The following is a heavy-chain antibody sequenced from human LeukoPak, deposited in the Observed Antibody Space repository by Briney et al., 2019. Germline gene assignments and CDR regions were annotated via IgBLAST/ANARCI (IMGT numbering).Heavy chain of an antibody. Sequence: SETLSLTCTVSGYPISSGYYWGWIRQDPGKGLEWIGSIYNSGSTYYNPSLKSRVTISVDMSKNQFSLKMSSVTAADTAVYYCARAYSSSWYWNWFDPWGQGTLVTVSS. CDR2: IYNSGST. V-gene: IGHV4-38-2*02. CDR3: ARAYSSSWYWNWFDP. D-gene: IGHD6-13*01. CDR1: GYPISSGYY. J-gene: IGHJ5*02.